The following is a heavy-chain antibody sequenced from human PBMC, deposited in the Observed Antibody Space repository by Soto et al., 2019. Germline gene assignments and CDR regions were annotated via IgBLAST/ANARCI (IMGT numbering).Heavy chain of an antibody. D-gene: IGHD3-10*01. CDR1: GGSISSYY. V-gene: IGHV4-59*12. Sequence: SETLSLTCTVSGGSISSYYWSWIRQSPGKGLEWIGYIYYSGSTNYNPSLKSRVTISVDTSKNQFSLKLSSVTAADTAVYYCAREIRAYYYGSGSYYNRNWFDPWGQGTLVTVSS. CDR3: AREIRAYYYGSGSYYNRNWFDP. CDR2: IYYSGST. J-gene: IGHJ5*02.